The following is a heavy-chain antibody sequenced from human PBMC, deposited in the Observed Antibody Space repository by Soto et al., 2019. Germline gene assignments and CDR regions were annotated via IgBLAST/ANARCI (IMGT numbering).Heavy chain of an antibody. CDR2: ISGGDAST. D-gene: IGHD1-1*01. CDR1: GFTFSSYA. CDR3: AKNWDY. Sequence: EVQLLESGGGLVQPGGSLRLSCAASGFTFSSYAMSWVRQAPGKGLEWVSGISGGDASTYYVDYADSVKGRFSISRDNSKNTLYLQMNSLRGEDTAVYYCAKNWDYWGQGILVTVSS. J-gene: IGHJ4*02. V-gene: IGHV3-23*01.